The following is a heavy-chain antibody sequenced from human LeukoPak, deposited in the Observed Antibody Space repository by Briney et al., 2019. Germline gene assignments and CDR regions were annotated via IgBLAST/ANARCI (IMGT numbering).Heavy chain of an antibody. D-gene: IGHD6-19*01. CDR1: GFTFDDYA. Sequence: GGSLRLSCAASGFTFDDYAMHWVRQAPGKGLEWVSGISWNSGSIGYADSVKGRFTISRDNAKNSLYLQMNSLRAEDTAVYYCARGGRKSDQWLANSYYYYYMDVWGKGTTVTVSS. CDR3: ARGGRKSDQWLANSYYYYYMDV. CDR2: ISWNSGSI. V-gene: IGHV3-9*01. J-gene: IGHJ6*03.